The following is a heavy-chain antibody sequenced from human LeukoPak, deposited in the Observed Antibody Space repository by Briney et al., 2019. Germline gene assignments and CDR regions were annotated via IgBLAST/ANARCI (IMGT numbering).Heavy chain of an antibody. CDR1: GFTFSIYT. V-gene: IGHV3-23*01. J-gene: IGHJ4*02. CDR2: ISGSGGTI. D-gene: IGHD2-21*02. Sequence: AGGSLRLSCAASGFTFSIYTMSWVRQAPGKGLEWVSAISGSGGTIYYADSVKGRFTISRDSSKNTVYLQMNSLRADDTAVYYCARGGDSIIFDHWGQGTLVTVSS. CDR3: ARGGDSIIFDH.